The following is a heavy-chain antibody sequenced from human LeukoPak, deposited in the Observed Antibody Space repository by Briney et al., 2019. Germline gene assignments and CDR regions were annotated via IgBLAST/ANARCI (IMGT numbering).Heavy chain of an antibody. CDR2: ISGSGGTT. Sequence: GGSLRLSCAASGFTFSSYAMSWVRQAPGKGLEWVSLISGSGGTTYYGDSVKGRFTISRDNSKNTLYLQMNSLRAEDTAVYYCAKLLSGYCSRTSCLNWFDPWGQGTLVTVSS. CDR3: AKLLSGYCSRTSCLNWFDP. D-gene: IGHD2-2*01. V-gene: IGHV3-23*01. J-gene: IGHJ5*02. CDR1: GFTFSSYA.